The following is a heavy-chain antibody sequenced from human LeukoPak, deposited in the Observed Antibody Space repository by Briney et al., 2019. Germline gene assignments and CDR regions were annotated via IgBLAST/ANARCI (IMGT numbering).Heavy chain of an antibody. CDR2: IYYSGST. D-gene: IGHD6-6*01. V-gene: IGHV4-39*01. Sequence: PSETLSLTCTVSGGSISSGGYYWGWIRQPPGKGLEWIGSIYYSGSTYYNPSLKSRVTISVDTSKNQFSLKLSSVTAADTAVYYCARHVGPGGIAARETDYYYGMDVWGQGTTVTVSS. CDR1: GGSISSGGYY. CDR3: ARHVGPGGIAARETDYYYGMDV. J-gene: IGHJ6*02.